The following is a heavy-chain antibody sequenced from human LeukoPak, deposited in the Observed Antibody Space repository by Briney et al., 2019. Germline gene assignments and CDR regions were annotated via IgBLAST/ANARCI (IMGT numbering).Heavy chain of an antibody. CDR3: ASSGVVVPAAIGAFDI. V-gene: IGHV3-7*01. CDR1: GFTFSSYW. D-gene: IGHD2-2*01. J-gene: IGHJ3*02. CDR2: IKQDGSEK. Sequence: GGSLRLSCAASGFTFSSYWMSWVRQAPGKGLEWVANIKQDGSEKYYVDSVKGRFTISKDNAKNSLYLQMNSLRAEDTAVYYCASSGVVVPAAIGAFDIWGQGTMVTVSS.